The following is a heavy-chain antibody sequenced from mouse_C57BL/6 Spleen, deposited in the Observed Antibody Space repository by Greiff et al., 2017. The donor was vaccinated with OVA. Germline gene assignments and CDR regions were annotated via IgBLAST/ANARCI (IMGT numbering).Heavy chain of an antibody. CDR2: IWGDGST. CDR1: GFSLTSYG. D-gene: IGHD1-1*01. Sequence: VQGVESGPGLVAPSQSLSITCTVSGFSLTSYGVSWVRQTPGKGLEWLGVIWGDGSTNYHSAPISSPSISKENSKSQVFLKLNSLQTDDTATYYCAKDYGSSYVLDYWGQGTTLTVSS. J-gene: IGHJ2*01. V-gene: IGHV2-3*01. CDR3: AKDYGSSYVLDY.